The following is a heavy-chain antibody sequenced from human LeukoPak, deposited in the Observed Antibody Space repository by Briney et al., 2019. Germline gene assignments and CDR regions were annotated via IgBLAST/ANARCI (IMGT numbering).Heavy chain of an antibody. CDR1: GFTFSSYE. J-gene: IGHJ4*02. D-gene: IGHD3-22*01. Sequence: EGSLRLSCAASGFTFSSYEMNWVRQAPGKGLEWVSYISSSGSTIYYADSVKGRFTISRDNAKNSLYLQMNSLRAEDTAVYYCARATYYYDSSGYCFDYWGQGTLVTVSS. CDR3: ARATYYYDSSGYCFDY. CDR2: ISSSGSTI. V-gene: IGHV3-48*03.